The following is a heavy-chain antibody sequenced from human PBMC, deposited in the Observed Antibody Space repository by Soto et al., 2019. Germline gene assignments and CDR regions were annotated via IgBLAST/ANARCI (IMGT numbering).Heavy chain of an antibody. J-gene: IGHJ3*02. CDR3: AKDHRPCGGDGEALGAFDI. D-gene: IGHD2-21*02. CDR2: ISGSGGST. Sequence: EVQLLESGGGLVQPGGSLRLSCAASGFTFSSYAMSWVRQAPGKGLEWVSAISGSGGSTYYADSVKGRFTISRDNSKNTRYLKRTGLRAENTAVYYCAKDHRPCGGDGEALGAFDIWGQGTMVTVSS. V-gene: IGHV3-23*01. CDR1: GFTFSSYA.